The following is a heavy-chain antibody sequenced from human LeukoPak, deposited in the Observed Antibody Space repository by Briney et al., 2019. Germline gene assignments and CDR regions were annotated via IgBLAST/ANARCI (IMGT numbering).Heavy chain of an antibody. D-gene: IGHD3-10*01. CDR2: IYSGGST. V-gene: IGHV3-53*01. CDR1: GFTFSSYD. Sequence: GGSLRLSCAASGFTFSSYDMHWVRQAPGKGLEWVSVIYSGGSTYSADSVKGRFTISRDNSKNTLYLQMNSLRAEDTAVYYCARERDGEYYFDYWGQGTLVTVSS. J-gene: IGHJ4*02. CDR3: ARERDGEYYFDY.